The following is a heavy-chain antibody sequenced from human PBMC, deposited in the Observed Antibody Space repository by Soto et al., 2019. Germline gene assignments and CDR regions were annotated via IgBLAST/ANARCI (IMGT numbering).Heavy chain of an antibody. CDR3: AREGAVLLWFGESDPDAFDI. Sequence: SETLSLTCAVYGGSFSGYYWSWIRQPPGKGLEWIGEINHSGSTNYNPSLKSRVTISVDTSKNQFSLKLSSVTAADTAVYYCAREGAVLLWFGESDPDAFDIWGQGTMVTVSS. D-gene: IGHD3-10*01. J-gene: IGHJ3*02. CDR2: INHSGST. V-gene: IGHV4-34*01. CDR1: GGSFSGYY.